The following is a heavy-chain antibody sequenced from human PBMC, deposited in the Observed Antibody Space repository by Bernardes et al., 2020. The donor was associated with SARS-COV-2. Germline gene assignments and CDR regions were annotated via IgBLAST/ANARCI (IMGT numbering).Heavy chain of an antibody. CDR2: INPNSGGT. D-gene: IGHD6-19*01. J-gene: IGHJ4*02. CDR3: ARGPSLAVGGDFDY. V-gene: IGHV1-2*02. CDR1: GYTFTAYY. Sequence: ASVKASCKASGYTFTAYYMHWARQAPGQGLEWMGWINPNSGGTNYAQKFQGRVTVTGDTSISTAYLELSSLRSDDTAVYYCARGPSLAVGGDFDYWGQGTLVTGSS.